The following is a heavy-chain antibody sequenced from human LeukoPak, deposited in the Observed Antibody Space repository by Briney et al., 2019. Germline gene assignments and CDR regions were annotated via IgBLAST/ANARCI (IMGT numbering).Heavy chain of an antibody. CDR3: AKVSHRGRYYDILPGSKPWGYFDY. CDR1: GFTFSSYV. CDR2: LCGSGGSP. V-gene: IGHV3-23*01. Sequence: GGPLRHSCAASGFTFSSYVMSWLRHPPGRGVEWVSALCGSGGSPYYADSEKSRFTISRDNSKNTLYLQMHSLRAEDTAVYYCAKVSHRGRYYDILPGSKPWGYFDYWGQGTLVTVSS. D-gene: IGHD3-9*01. J-gene: IGHJ4*02.